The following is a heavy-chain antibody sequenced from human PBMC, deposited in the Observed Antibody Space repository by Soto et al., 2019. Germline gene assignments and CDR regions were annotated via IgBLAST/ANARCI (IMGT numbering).Heavy chain of an antibody. Sequence: QVQLVQSGAEVKKPGSSVKVSCKASGGTFSSYTISWVRQAPGQGLEWMGRIIPILGIANYAQKFQGRVTITADKSTSTAYMELSSLRSEDTAVYYCARSPDSSSWYESWYYGMDVWGQGTTVTVSS. CDR2: IIPILGIA. CDR1: GGTFSSYT. V-gene: IGHV1-69*02. J-gene: IGHJ6*02. CDR3: ARSPDSSSWYESWYYGMDV. D-gene: IGHD6-13*01.